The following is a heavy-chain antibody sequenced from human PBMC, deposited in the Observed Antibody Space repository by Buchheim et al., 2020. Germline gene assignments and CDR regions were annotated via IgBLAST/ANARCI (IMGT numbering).Heavy chain of an antibody. V-gene: IGHV3-7*01. Sequence: EVQLVESGGGLVQPGGSLRLSCAASGFTFSSYWMSWVRQAPGKGLDWVANINQDGSEKYYVDSVKGRFTISRDNAKNSLYLQMNSLRAEDTAVYYCARDFDYDSSGYYYAYWYFDLWGRGTL. CDR1: GFTFSSYW. D-gene: IGHD3-22*01. CDR3: ARDFDYDSSGYYYAYWYFDL. CDR2: INQDGSEK. J-gene: IGHJ2*01.